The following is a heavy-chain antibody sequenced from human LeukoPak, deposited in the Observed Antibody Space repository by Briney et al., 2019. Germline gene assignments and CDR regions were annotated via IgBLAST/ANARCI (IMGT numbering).Heavy chain of an antibody. J-gene: IGHJ4*02. V-gene: IGHV1-69*05. D-gene: IGHD3-22*01. Sequence: ASVKVSCKASGGTFSSYAISWVRQAPGQGLEWMGRIIPIFGTANYAQKFQGRVTITTDESTSTAYMELSSLRSEDTAVYYCARVRYYDSSGYDYFDYWGQGTLVTVSS. CDR1: GGTFSSYA. CDR2: IIPIFGTA. CDR3: ARVRYYDSSGYDYFDY.